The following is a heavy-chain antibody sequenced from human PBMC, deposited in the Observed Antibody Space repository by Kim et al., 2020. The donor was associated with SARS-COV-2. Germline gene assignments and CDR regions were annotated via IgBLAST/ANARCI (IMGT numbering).Heavy chain of an antibody. CDR3: ARTFFRNYYYFDY. V-gene: IGHV4-61*01. CDR2: IYYSGST. CDR1: GSVSSGSYT. J-gene: IGHJ4*02. D-gene: IGHD4-4*01. Sequence: GSVSSGSYTWGGIRQPPGKGLEWIGYIYYSGSTDYNPSLESRVTISVDTSNNQFSLKRSSVTAADTAVYYCARTFFRNYYYFDYWGQGTLAT.